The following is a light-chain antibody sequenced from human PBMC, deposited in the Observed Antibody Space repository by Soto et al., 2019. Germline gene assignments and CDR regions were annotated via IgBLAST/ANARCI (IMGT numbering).Light chain of an antibody. J-gene: IGLJ1*01. CDR1: SSDVGGYNY. CDR2: DVS. Sequence: SVLTQPASGYGAPGQSITISCTGNSSDVGGYNYVSWYQHHPGKAPKLMIFDVSNRPSGVSNRFSGSKSGNTASLTISGLQPEDEADYYCSSYTTSNTRQIVFGTGTKVTVL. V-gene: IGLV2-14*03. CDR3: SSYTTSNTRQIV.